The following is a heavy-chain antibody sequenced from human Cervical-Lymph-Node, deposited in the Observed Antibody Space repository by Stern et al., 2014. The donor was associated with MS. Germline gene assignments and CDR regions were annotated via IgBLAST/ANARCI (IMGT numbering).Heavy chain of an antibody. D-gene: IGHD2-2*01. Sequence: QMQLVQSGAEVKKPGSSVKVSCKASGGTFSSYAISWVRQAPGQGLEWMGGIIPIFGTANYAQKFQGRVTITADESTSTAYMELSSLRSEDTAVYYCAREKYCSSTSCYVATHYYYGMDVWGQGTTVTVSS. V-gene: IGHV1-69*01. CDR1: GGTFSSYA. CDR2: IIPIFGTA. J-gene: IGHJ6*02. CDR3: AREKYCSSTSCYVATHYYYGMDV.